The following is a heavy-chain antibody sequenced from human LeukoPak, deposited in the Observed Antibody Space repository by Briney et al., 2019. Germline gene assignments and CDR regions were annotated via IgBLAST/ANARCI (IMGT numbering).Heavy chain of an antibody. CDR2: ISPIFGIA. J-gene: IGHJ4*02. V-gene: IGHV1-69*05. Sequence: SVKVSCKASGGTFSSSAITWVRQAPGQRFEWLGQISPIFGIADYAQKFQGRLTITTDESTSTAYLELSGLGSEDTALYYCAKTGVEYASSSGVLDSWGQGTLVTVSS. CDR3: AKTGVEYASSSGVLDS. CDR1: GGTFSSSA. D-gene: IGHD6-6*01.